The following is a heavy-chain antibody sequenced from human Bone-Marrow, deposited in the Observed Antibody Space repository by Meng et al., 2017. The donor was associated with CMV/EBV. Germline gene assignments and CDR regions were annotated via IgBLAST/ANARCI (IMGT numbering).Heavy chain of an antibody. V-gene: IGHV3-23*01. CDR2: ISGSGGST. Sequence: GESLKISCAASGFTFSSYSMNWVRQAPGKGLEWVSAISGSGGSTYYADSVKGRFTISRDNSKNTLYLQMNSLRAEDTAVYYCAKTTVVGLFDYWGQGTLVTVSS. J-gene: IGHJ4*02. CDR1: GFTFSSYS. CDR3: AKTTVVGLFDY. D-gene: IGHD4-23*01.